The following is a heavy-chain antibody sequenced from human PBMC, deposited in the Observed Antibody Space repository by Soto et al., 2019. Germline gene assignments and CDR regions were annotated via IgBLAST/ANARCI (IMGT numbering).Heavy chain of an antibody. CDR3: ATSFATMRDNWFDP. Sequence: ASVKVSCKASGYTFTSYGISWVRQAPGQGLEWMGWISAYNGNTNYAQKLQGRVTMTTDTSTSTAYMELRSLRSDDTAVYYCATSFATMRDNWFDPWGQGTLVTVSS. J-gene: IGHJ5*02. V-gene: IGHV1-18*01. CDR1: GYTFTSYG. CDR2: ISAYNGNT.